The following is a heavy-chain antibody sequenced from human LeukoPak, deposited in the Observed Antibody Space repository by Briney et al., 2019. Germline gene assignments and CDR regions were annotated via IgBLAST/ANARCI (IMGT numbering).Heavy chain of an antibody. D-gene: IGHD6-6*01. CDR1: GFTVSSNY. CDR2: IYSGGST. Sequence: PGGSLRLSCAASGFTVSSNYMSWVRQAPGKGLEWVSVIYSGGSTYFADSVKGRFTISRDNSKNTLYLQMNSLRAEDTAVYYCARAGRRLLFLESWGLGTLVTVSS. CDR3: ARAGRRLLFLES. V-gene: IGHV3-66*01. J-gene: IGHJ4*02.